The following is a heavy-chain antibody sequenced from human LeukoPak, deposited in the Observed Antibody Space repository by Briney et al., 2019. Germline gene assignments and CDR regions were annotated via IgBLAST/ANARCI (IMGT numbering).Heavy chain of an antibody. CDR3: ARPSGYDFDY. D-gene: IGHD5-12*01. CDR2: IKQDGSEK. V-gene: IGHV3-7*01. J-gene: IGHJ4*02. CDR1: GFTFSDYW. Sequence: GGSLRLSCAASGFTFSDYWMSWVRQAPGKGLEWVANIKQDGSEKYYGDSVKGRFTVSRDNTKNSLYLQMNSLRAEDTAVYYCARPSGYDFDYWGQGALVTVSS.